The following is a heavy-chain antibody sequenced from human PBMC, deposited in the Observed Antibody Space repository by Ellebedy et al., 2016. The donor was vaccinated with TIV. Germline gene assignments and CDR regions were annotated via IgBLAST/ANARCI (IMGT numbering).Heavy chain of an antibody. CDR1: GFTFSSYA. D-gene: IGHD6-19*01. V-gene: IGHV3-23*01. CDR3: ARKYSSGWYQSWYFDL. CDR2: ISGSGGST. J-gene: IGHJ2*01. Sequence: GGSLRLXXAASGFTFSSYAMSWVRQAPGKGLEWVSAISGSGGSTYYADSVKGRFTISRDNAKNSLYLQMNSLRAEDTAVYYCARKYSSGWYQSWYFDLWGRGTLVTVSS.